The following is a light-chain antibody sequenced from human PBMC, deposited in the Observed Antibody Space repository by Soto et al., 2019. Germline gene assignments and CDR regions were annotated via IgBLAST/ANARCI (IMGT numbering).Light chain of an antibody. V-gene: IGKV1-9*01. CDR2: GAS. J-gene: IGKJ2*01. CDR3: QQLNSDWYA. CDR1: RGISTY. Sequence: DIQLTQSPSFLSASVGDRVTITCRASRGISTYLAWYLQRPGKAPKLLIYGASTLQSGVPSRFSGSGSGPEFTLTISSLQPEDFGTYYCQQLNSDWYAFGQGTKLEIK.